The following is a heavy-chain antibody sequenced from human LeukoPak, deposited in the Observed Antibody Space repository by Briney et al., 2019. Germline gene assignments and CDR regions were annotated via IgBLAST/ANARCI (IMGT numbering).Heavy chain of an antibody. CDR1: GYTFTSYD. Sequence: ASVKVSCKASGYTFTSYDINWVRQAAGQGLEWMGWMNPNSGNTGYAQKFQGRVTMTRNTSISTAYMELSSLRSEDTAVYYCARGPRYSSSLDYWGQGTLVTVSS. V-gene: IGHV1-8*01. CDR3: ARGPRYSSSLDY. CDR2: MNPNSGNT. D-gene: IGHD6-13*01. J-gene: IGHJ4*02.